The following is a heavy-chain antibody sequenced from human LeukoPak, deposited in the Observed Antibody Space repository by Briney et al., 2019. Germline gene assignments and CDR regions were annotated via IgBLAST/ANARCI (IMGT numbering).Heavy chain of an antibody. D-gene: IGHD5-18*01. Sequence: PGGSLRLSCVASGFTFSGFEMNWVRQAPGKGLEWISYISSSYRTIYYADSVKGRFTVSRDNARNSLYLQLNSLRDEDTAVYYCVRAVNGDTYGYGYWGQGTLVTVSS. CDR1: GFTFSGFE. CDR2: ISSSYRTI. V-gene: IGHV3-48*02. J-gene: IGHJ4*02. CDR3: VRAVNGDTYGYGY.